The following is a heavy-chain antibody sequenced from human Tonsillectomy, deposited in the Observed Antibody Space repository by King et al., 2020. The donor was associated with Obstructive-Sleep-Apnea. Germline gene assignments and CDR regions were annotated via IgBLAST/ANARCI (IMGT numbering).Heavy chain of an antibody. CDR1: GFTFSSYD. Sequence: VQLVESGGGLIQPGGSLRLSCAASGFTFSSYDMHWVRQATGKGLEWVSTIGTADDTFYPGSVKGRFTISRENAKNSLYLQMSSLRAGDTAVYYCARTGVRGMAFDIWGQGTMVTVSS. V-gene: IGHV3-13*01. CDR3: ARTGVRGMAFDI. D-gene: IGHD3-10*01. J-gene: IGHJ3*02. CDR2: IGTADDT.